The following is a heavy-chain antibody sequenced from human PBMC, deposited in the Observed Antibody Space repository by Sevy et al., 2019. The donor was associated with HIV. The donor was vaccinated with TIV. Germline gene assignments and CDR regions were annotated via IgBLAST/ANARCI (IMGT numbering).Heavy chain of an antibody. Sequence: SETSLTCTVSGGSISSYYWSWIRQPPGKGLEWIGYIYYSGSTNYNPSLKSRVTISVDTSKNQFSLKLSSVTAADTAVYYCASGQLELPDYWGQRTLVTVSS. V-gene: IGHV4-59*01. D-gene: IGHD1-1*01. J-gene: IGHJ4*02. CDR1: GGSISSYY. CDR2: IYYSGST. CDR3: ASGQLELPDY.